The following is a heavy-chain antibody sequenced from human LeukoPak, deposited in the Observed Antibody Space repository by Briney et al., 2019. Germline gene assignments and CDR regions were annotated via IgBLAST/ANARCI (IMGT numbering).Heavy chain of an antibody. CDR3: ARDSPRPPTYYYDSSDF. CDR2: ISGNGRNT. V-gene: IGHV3-23*01. Sequence: GGSLRLSCAASGFTFRTYAMSWVRQAPGKGLEWLSAISGNGRNTYYADSVKGRFTISRDNSKNTLYLQMNSLRVEDTAVYYCARDSPRPPTYYYDSSDFWGQGTLVTVSS. D-gene: IGHD3-22*01. CDR1: GFTFRTYA. J-gene: IGHJ4*02.